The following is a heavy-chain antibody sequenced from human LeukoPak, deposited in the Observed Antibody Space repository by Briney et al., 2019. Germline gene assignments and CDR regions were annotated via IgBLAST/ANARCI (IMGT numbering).Heavy chain of an antibody. CDR3: ARRGTTYCTVDSCHPNWFDP. J-gene: IGHJ5*02. CDR2: INGSSSDT. V-gene: IGHV3-11*03. Sequence: GGSLRLSCAASGFTFSDYYMTWIRQAPGRGLEWISYINGSSSDTKYAESVKGRFTISTDNAKHSLYLLMNSQRAEDTAVYYCARRGTTYCTVDSCHPNWFDPWGQGTLVTVSS. D-gene: IGHD2-15*01. CDR1: GFTFSDYY.